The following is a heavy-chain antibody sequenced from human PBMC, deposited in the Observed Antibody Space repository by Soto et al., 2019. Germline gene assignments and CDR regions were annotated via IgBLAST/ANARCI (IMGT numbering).Heavy chain of an antibody. CDR1: GFTFSDSW. CDR3: ARDPRFLEYTNLAPRSYGMDV. J-gene: IGHJ6*02. Sequence: GGSLRLSCAASGFTFSDSWMHWVRQVPGTGLVWIARINGDGSRTTYADPVKGRFTISRDNANNTLHLQLSSLRAEDTGVYYCARDPRFLEYTNLAPRSYGMDVWGQGTTVTVSS. D-gene: IGHD3-3*01. CDR2: INGDGSRT. V-gene: IGHV3-74*01.